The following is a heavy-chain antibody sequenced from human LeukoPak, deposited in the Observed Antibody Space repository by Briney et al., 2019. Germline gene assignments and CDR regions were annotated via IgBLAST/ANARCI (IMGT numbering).Heavy chain of an antibody. Sequence: GGSLRLSCAASGFTFSSYSMNWVRQAPGKGLEWVSSISSSSSYIYYADSVKGRFTISRDNAKNSLYQQMNSLRAEDTAVYYCARGAGGSYFVYWGQGTLVTVSS. CDR3: ARGAGGSYFVY. D-gene: IGHD1-26*01. J-gene: IGHJ4*02. V-gene: IGHV3-21*01. CDR1: GFTFSSYS. CDR2: ISSSSSYI.